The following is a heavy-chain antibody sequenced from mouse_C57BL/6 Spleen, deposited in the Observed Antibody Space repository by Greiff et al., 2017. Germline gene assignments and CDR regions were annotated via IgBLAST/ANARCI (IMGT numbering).Heavy chain of an antibody. CDR2: IDPANGNT. Sequence: EVQLQQSVAELVRPGASVKLSCTASGFNIKNTYMHWVKQRPEQGLEWIGRIDPANGNTKYAPKFQGKATIPADTSSNTAYLQLSSLTSEDTAIYYCARWAYYSNYGGLDAMDYWGQGTSVTVSS. J-gene: IGHJ4*01. CDR3: ARWAYYSNYGGLDAMDY. CDR1: GFNIKNTY. D-gene: IGHD2-5*01. V-gene: IGHV14-3*01.